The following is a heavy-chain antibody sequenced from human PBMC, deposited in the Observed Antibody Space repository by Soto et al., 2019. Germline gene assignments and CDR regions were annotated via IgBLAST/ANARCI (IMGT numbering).Heavy chain of an antibody. V-gene: IGHV4-31*03. CDR2: IYDSGNI. J-gene: IGHJ5*02. CDR3: ARGGTDFWSGSEGFDP. D-gene: IGHD3-3*01. CDR1: GGSISSGGYY. Sequence: SETLSLTCSVSGGSISSGGYYWSWIRQHPGKGLEWIGYIYDSGNIYYNPSLKSRVIISEDTSKNQFSLKLTSVTAADTAVYYCARGGTDFWSGSEGFDPWGQGILVTVSS.